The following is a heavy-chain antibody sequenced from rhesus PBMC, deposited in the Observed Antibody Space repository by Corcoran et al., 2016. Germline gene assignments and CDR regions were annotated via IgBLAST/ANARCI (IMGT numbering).Heavy chain of an antibody. D-gene: IGHD6-25*01. CDR1: GGSISSSY. V-gene: IGHV4-169*02. CDR2: IYGSGSST. Sequence: QLQLQESGPGLVKPSETLSVTCAVSGGSISSSYWSWIRQAPGKGLEWIGYIYGSGSSTNYNPSLKSRVTLSVDTSKNQLSRKLSSVTAADTAVYYCASDPGGIAAAGTGGYWGQGVLVTVSS. J-gene: IGHJ4*01. CDR3: ASDPGGIAAAGTGGY.